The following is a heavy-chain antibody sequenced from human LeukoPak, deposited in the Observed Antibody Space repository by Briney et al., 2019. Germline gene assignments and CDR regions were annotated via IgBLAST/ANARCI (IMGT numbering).Heavy chain of an antibody. CDR2: ISSTGSYI. J-gene: IGHJ4*02. V-gene: IGHV3-21*01. Sequence: PGGSLRLSCAASGFTFSTYSMNWVRQAPEKGLEWVSCISSTGSYIYYADSVKGRFTISRDNAKNSLYLQMNSLRAEDTAVYYCARDTFSPRIAAAGTDYWGQGTLVTVSS. D-gene: IGHD6-13*01. CDR1: GFTFSTYS. CDR3: ARDTFSPRIAAAGTDY.